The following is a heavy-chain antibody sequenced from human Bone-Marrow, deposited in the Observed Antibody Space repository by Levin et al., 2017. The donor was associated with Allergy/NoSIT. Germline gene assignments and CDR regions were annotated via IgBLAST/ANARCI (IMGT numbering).Heavy chain of an antibody. CDR1: GFTFSSSW. J-gene: IGHJ6*02. CDR3: ARLGVPAAIFHGMDV. V-gene: IGHV3-74*01. CDR2: INSDGSST. D-gene: IGHD2-2*01. Sequence: LSLTCAASGFTFSSSWMHWVRQAPGKGLVWVSRINSDGSSTSYADSVKGRFTISRDNAKNTMYLQMSSLRAEDTALYYCARLGVPAAIFHGMDVWGQGTTVTVSS.